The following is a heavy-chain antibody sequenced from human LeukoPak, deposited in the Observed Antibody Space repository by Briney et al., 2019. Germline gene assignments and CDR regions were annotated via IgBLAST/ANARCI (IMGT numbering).Heavy chain of an antibody. D-gene: IGHD5-24*01. CDR1: GFTFNSYA. Sequence: GGSLRLSCAGSGFTFNSYAMNWVRQAPGKGLEWVSGIRADAVTTYYADSVKGRFIISRDNSKNTVYLQMNSLSAEDAAVYYCVKDDGWVQYANWGQGTLVTVSS. CDR3: VKDDGWVQYAN. J-gene: IGHJ4*02. CDR2: IRADAVTT. V-gene: IGHV3-23*01.